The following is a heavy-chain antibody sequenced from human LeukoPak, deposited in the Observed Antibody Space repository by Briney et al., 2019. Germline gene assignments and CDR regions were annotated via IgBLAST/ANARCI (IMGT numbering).Heavy chain of an antibody. CDR2: IYSGGST. CDR3: ARGDYTADS. J-gene: IGHJ5*01. V-gene: IGHV3-53*01. CDR1: GFTISRNY. Sequence: GGSLRLSCVASGFTISRNYMSWIRQAPGKGLEWVSVIYSGGSTYYADSVKGRFTISRDNSKNTLYLQINSLRVEDTAVYYCARGDYTADSWGQGTLVTVSS. D-gene: IGHD4-11*01.